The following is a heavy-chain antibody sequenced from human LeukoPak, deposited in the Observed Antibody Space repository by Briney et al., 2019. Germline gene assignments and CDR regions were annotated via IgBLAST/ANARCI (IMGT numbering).Heavy chain of an antibody. CDR3: AKVNVGYNYTGDY. V-gene: IGHV4-34*01. Sequence: SETLSLTCAVYGGSFSGYYWSWIRQPPGKGLEWIGEINHSGSTNYNPSLKSRVTISVDMSKNQFSLKLSSVTAADTAVYYCAKVNVGYNYTGDYWGQGTLVTVSS. D-gene: IGHD5-24*01. J-gene: IGHJ4*02. CDR2: INHSGST. CDR1: GGSFSGYY.